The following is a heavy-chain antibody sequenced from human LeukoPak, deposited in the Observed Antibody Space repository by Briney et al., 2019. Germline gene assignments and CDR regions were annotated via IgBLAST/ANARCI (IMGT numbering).Heavy chain of an antibody. CDR3: ARSTSQYYYDSSGYYPGNYYYYMDV. CDR2: INHSGST. Sequence: SETLSLTCAVYGGSFSGYYWSWIRQPPGKGLEWIGEINHSGSTNYNPSLKSRVTISVDTSKNQFSLKLSSVTAADTAVYYCARSTSQYYYDSSGYYPGNYYYYMDVWGKGTTVTISS. CDR1: GGSFSGYY. V-gene: IGHV4-34*01. D-gene: IGHD3-22*01. J-gene: IGHJ6*03.